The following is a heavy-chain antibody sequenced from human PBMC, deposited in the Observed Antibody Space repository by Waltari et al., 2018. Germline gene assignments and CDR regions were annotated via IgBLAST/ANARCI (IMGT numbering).Heavy chain of an antibody. CDR1: GFSFSSFG. Sequence: QVQLVESGGGVVKPGRSLRLSCAASGFSFSSFGMHWVRRAPGKGVEWGAIIWNEGSEKYYADAGKGRFTISRDKSKNTVDLQMNSLRAEDTAVYYCAVTTGGYDGMGVWGQGTTVTVSS. J-gene: IGHJ6*02. CDR2: IWNEGSEK. D-gene: IGHD6-13*01. V-gene: IGHV3-33*01. CDR3: AVTTGGYDGMGV.